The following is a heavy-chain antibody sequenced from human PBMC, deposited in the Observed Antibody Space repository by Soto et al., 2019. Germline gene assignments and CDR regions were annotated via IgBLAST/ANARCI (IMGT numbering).Heavy chain of an antibody. D-gene: IGHD5-12*01. CDR3: AREAERWLQLGDAFDI. CDR1: VFTFSSYE. CDR2: ISSSGSTI. Sequence: GGSLRLSCAASVFTFSSYEMNWVRQARGKGLEWVSYISSSGSTIYYADSVKGRFTISRDNAKNSLYLQMNSLRAEDTAVYYCAREAERWLQLGDAFDIWGQGTMVTVSS. J-gene: IGHJ3*02. V-gene: IGHV3-48*03.